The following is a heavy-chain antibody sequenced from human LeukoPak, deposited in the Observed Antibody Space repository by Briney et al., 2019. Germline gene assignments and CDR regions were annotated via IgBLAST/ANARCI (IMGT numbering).Heavy chain of an antibody. CDR1: GGSISSGGYS. D-gene: IGHD2-2*01. Sequence: SQTLSLTCAVSGGSISSGGYSWSWIRQPPGKGLEWIGYIYHSGSTYYNPSLKSRVTISVDRSKNQFSLKLSSVTAADTAVYYCARARVVPAAMYDYWGQGTLVTVSS. J-gene: IGHJ4*02. CDR2: IYHSGST. CDR3: ARARVVPAAMYDY. V-gene: IGHV4-30-2*01.